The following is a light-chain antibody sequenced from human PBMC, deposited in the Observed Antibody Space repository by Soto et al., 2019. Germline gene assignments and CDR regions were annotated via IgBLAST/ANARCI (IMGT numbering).Light chain of an antibody. V-gene: IGKV3-20*01. CDR3: QHYGSSPST. CDR1: QSISGTY. J-gene: IGKJ1*01. Sequence: EIVVTRSPATLSLTSGERATLSCRASQSISGTYLAWYQQKPGQSPRLLIYSASTRAPGIPDRFSGSGSGTDFTLTISRLEPEDFAVYYCQHYGSSPSTFGRGTKVDIK. CDR2: SAS.